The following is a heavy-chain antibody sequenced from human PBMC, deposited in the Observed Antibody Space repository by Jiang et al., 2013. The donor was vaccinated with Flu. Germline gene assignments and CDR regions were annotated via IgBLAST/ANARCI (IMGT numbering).Heavy chain of an antibody. CDR3: TTIRLRLPALDV. CDR2: IKSKADGGTT. J-gene: IGHJ6*02. CDR1: GFTFTYAW. V-gene: IGHV3-15*01. Sequence: QLVESGGGLVKPGGSLTLSCTASGFTFTYAWMSWVRQAPGRGLEWVGRIKSKADGGTTDYAAPVKGRFTISRDDSKDTLFLQMNSLKSEDAGVYYCTTIRLRLPALDVWGQGTTVTVSS.